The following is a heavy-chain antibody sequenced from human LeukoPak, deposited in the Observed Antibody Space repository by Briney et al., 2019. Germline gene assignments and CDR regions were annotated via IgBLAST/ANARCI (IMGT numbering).Heavy chain of an antibody. J-gene: IGHJ4*02. CDR2: ISSSGGST. Sequence: GGSLRLSCAASGFTFSSYAMSWVRQAPGKGLEWVSTISSSGGSTYYADSVKGRFTISRDDSMEPLYLQMNSLRAEDTAIYYCAKDLRQYGSGSHLDYWGQGTLVTVSS. CDR3: AKDLRQYGSGSHLDY. CDR1: GFTFSSYA. D-gene: IGHD3-10*01. V-gene: IGHV3-23*01.